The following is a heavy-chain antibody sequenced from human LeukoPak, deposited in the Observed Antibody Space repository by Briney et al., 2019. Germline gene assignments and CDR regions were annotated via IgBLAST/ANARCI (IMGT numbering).Heavy chain of an antibody. D-gene: IGHD3-9*01. Sequence: ASVKVSCKASGYTFTGYYVHWVRQAPGQGLEWMGWINPNSGGTNYAQKFQGRVTMIRDTSISTAYMELSRLRSDDTAVYYCARGDHYDVLTGFQTPSHLSDYWGQGTLVTVSS. J-gene: IGHJ4*02. CDR1: GYTFTGYY. V-gene: IGHV1-2*02. CDR2: INPNSGGT. CDR3: ARGDHYDVLTGFQTPSHLSDY.